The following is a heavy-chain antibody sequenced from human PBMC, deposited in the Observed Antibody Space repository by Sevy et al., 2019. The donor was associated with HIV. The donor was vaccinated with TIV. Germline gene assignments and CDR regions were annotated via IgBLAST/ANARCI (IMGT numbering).Heavy chain of an antibody. V-gene: IGHV3-74*01. D-gene: IGHD6-13*01. Sequence: RGSLRLSCAASGFTFSSYWMHWVRQAPGKGLVWVSRMNSHGSSISYADSVKGRFTISRDNAKNTLYLQMNSLRAEDTAVYYCAREAAGTDYFDYWGQGTLVTVSS. CDR3: AREAAGTDYFDY. CDR1: GFTFSSYW. CDR2: MNSHGSSI. J-gene: IGHJ4*02.